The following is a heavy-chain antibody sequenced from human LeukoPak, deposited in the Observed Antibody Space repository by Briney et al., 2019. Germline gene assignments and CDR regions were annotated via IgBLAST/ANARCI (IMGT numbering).Heavy chain of an antibody. J-gene: IGHJ4*02. CDR3: ASRDYFDY. CDR1: GFTSTNYW. CDR2: ITADSGTT. Sequence: GGSLRLSCAASGFTSTNYWMHWVRQAPGKGLEWVSYITADSGTTYYADSVKGRFTISRDNAKNSLYLQMNSLRDEDTAVYYCASRDYFDYWGQGTLVTVSS. V-gene: IGHV3-48*02.